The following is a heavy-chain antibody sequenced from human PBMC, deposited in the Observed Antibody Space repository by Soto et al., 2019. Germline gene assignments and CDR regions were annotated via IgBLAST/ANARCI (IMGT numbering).Heavy chain of an antibody. CDR1: GFTVSSNY. V-gene: IGHV3-66*01. CDR3: ASIRPYYYYMDV. J-gene: IGHJ6*03. D-gene: IGHD3-16*01. CDR2: IYSGGST. Sequence: GGSLRLSCAASGFTVSSNYMSWVRQAPGKGLEWVSVIYSGGSTYYADSVKGRFTISRDNSKNTLYLQMNSLRAEDTAVYYCASIRPYYYYMDVWGKGTTVTVSS.